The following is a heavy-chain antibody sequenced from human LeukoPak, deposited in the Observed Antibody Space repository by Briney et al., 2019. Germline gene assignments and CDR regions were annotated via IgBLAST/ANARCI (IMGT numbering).Heavy chain of an antibody. CDR2: IYHSGST. CDR3: ARVIRLEMATTFDY. J-gene: IGHJ4*02. V-gene: IGHV4-38-2*02. Sequence: SETLSLTCTVSGYSISSGYYWGWLRQPPGKGLEWIGSIYHSGSTYYNPSLKSRVTISVDTSKNQFSLKLSSVTAADTAVYYCARVIRLEMATTFDYWGQGTLVTVSS. CDR1: GYSISSGYY. D-gene: IGHD5-24*01.